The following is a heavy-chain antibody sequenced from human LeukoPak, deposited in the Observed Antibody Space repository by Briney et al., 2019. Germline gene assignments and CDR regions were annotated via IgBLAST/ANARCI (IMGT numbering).Heavy chain of an antibody. J-gene: IGHJ4*02. D-gene: IGHD3-10*01. V-gene: IGHV3-7*01. Sequence: GGSLRLSCAASGFTFSSYWMSWVRQAPGKGLEWVANIKQDGSEKCYVDSVKGRFTISRDNAKNSLYLQMNSLRAEDTAVYYCARARITMVRGVISRRNYFDYWGQGTLVTVSS. CDR2: IKQDGSEK. CDR1: GFTFSSYW. CDR3: ARARITMVRGVISRRNYFDY.